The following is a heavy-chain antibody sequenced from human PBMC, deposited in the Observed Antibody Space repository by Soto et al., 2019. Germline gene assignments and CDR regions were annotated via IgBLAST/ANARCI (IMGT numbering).Heavy chain of an antibody. Sequence: ASVKVSCKASGYTFTDYYLHWVRQAPGQGLEWVGWINPASGATNYAQKFQGRVTVTRDTSITTTFMVVTGLISDDTAVYYCARDFYDARNNNFFDYWGQGTLVTVS. J-gene: IGHJ4*02. V-gene: IGHV1-2*02. D-gene: IGHD3-22*01. CDR2: INPASGAT. CDR3: ARDFYDARNNNFFDY. CDR1: GYTFTDYY.